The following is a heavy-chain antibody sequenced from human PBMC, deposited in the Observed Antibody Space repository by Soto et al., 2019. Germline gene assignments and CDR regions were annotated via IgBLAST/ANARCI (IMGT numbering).Heavy chain of an antibody. CDR2: ISYSGST. V-gene: IGHV4-31*03. Sequence: QVQLQESGPGLVKPSQTLSLTCTVYGGSISDGYYWSWIRQHPGKGLEWIGSISYSGSTSYNPSLKSRLTISVDSSKSQFSLNLSSVTAADTAVYYCARRDRSGYSYWLDTWGQGTLVTVSS. CDR1: GGSISDGYY. J-gene: IGHJ5*02. D-gene: IGHD3-22*01. CDR3: ARRDRSGYSYWLDT.